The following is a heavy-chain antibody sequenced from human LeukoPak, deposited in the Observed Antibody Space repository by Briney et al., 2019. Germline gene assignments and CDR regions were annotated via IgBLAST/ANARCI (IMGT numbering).Heavy chain of an antibody. Sequence: GGSLRLSRAASGFTFGSYWMTWVRQPPGKGLEWVAHIRQDGGEKYYVDSVKGRFTISRDNAKNSLYLQMNSLRDEDTAIYYCARDKPAGIPVASYHDYWGQGILVTVSS. J-gene: IGHJ4*02. CDR3: ARDKPAGIPVASYHDY. D-gene: IGHD6-19*01. CDR2: IRQDGGEK. V-gene: IGHV3-7*01. CDR1: GFTFGSYW.